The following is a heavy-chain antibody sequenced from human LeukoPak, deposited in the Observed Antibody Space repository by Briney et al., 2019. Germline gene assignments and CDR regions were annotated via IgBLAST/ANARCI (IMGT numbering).Heavy chain of an antibody. D-gene: IGHD3-22*01. V-gene: IGHV1-2*02. CDR2: INPNSGGT. CDR3: ARTPGYYDSSGYYYFDY. CDR1: GYTFTGYY. J-gene: IGHJ4*02. Sequence: ASVKVSCKASGYTFTGYYMHWVRQAPGQGLEWMGWINPNSGGTNYAQKLQGRVTMTTDTSTSTAYMELRSLRSDDTAVYYCARTPGYYDSSGYYYFDYWGQGTLVTVSS.